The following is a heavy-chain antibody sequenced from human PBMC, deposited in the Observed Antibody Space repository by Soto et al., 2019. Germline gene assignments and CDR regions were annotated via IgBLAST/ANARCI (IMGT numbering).Heavy chain of an antibody. CDR2: IYYSGST. CDR1: GGSISSSSYY. V-gene: IGHV4-39*01. CDR3: ASQQLVHYYYGMDV. J-gene: IGHJ6*02. Sequence: SETLSLTCTVSGGSISSSSYYWGWIRQPPGKGLEWIGSIYYSGSTYYNPSLKSRVTISVDTSKNQFSLKLSSVTAADTAVYYCASQQLVHYYYGMDVWGQGNTVTVSS. D-gene: IGHD6-13*01.